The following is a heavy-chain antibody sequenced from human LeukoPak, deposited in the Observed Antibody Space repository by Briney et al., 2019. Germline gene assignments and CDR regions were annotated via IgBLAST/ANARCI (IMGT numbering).Heavy chain of an antibody. V-gene: IGHV3-20*04. J-gene: IGHJ4*02. CDR3: ARDLGDVSMVRGVMVYFDY. CDR1: GFTFDDYG. CDR2: INWDGGNT. D-gene: IGHD3-10*01. Sequence: PGGSLRRYCAASGFTFDDYGMSWVRQAPGKGLEWVSGINWDGGNTGYADSVKGRFTISRDNAKNSLYLQINSLRADDTALYYCARDLGDVSMVRGVMVYFDYWGQGTLVTVSS.